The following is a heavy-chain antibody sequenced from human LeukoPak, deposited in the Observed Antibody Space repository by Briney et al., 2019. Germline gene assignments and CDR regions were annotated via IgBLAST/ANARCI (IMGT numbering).Heavy chain of an antibody. CDR3: ASGRGITMVRGYYY. J-gene: IGHJ4*02. CDR1: GFTFSSYW. D-gene: IGHD3-10*01. CDR2: IKQDGSEK. Sequence: GGSLRLSCAASGFTFSSYWMSWVRQAPGKGLEWVANIKQDGSEKYYVDSVKGRFTISRDNAKNSLYLQMNSLRAEDTAVYYCASGRGITMVRGYYYWGQGTLVTVSS. V-gene: IGHV3-7*01.